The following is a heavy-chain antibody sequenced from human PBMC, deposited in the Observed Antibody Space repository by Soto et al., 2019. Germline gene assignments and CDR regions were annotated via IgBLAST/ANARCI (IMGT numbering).Heavy chain of an antibody. D-gene: IGHD3-22*01. CDR3: ARVAKTYYYDSSGYYQDAFDI. Sequence: QVQLQESGPGLVKPSETLSLTCTVSGGSISSYYWSWIRQPPGKGLEWIGYIYYSGSTNYTPSLKSRVTISVDTSKNQFSLKLSSVTAADTAVYYCARVAKTYYYDSSGYYQDAFDIWGQGTMVTVSS. J-gene: IGHJ3*02. CDR2: IYYSGST. V-gene: IGHV4-59*01. CDR1: GGSISSYY.